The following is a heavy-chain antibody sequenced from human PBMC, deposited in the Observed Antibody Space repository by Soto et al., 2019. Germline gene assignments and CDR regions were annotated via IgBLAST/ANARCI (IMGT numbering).Heavy chain of an antibody. Sequence: PGGSLRLSCAAPGFTFSIYALHWVRQDPGKGLEWVAVMSPNGNNKYYADSVKGRLTISRDTSKSTLYLQMTSLRPDDTAVYYCATGANFYYDTSRYWGQGTLVTVSS. CDR2: MSPNGNNK. V-gene: IGHV3-30-3*01. CDR3: ATGANFYYDTSRY. CDR1: GFTFSIYA. J-gene: IGHJ4*02. D-gene: IGHD3-22*01.